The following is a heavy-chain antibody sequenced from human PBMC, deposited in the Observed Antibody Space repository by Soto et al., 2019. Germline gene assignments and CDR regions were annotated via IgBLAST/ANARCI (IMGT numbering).Heavy chain of an antibody. CDR3: ARDLGYCSGGSSSSHFDY. CDR2: INPNSGGT. CDR1: GYTFTGYY. Sequence: ASVKVSCKASGYTFTGYYMHWVRQAPGQGLEWMGWINPNSGGTNYEQKFQGWVTMTRDTSISTAYMELSRLRSDDTAVYYCARDLGYCSGGSSSSHFDYWGQGTLVTVSS. V-gene: IGHV1-2*04. D-gene: IGHD2-15*01. J-gene: IGHJ4*02.